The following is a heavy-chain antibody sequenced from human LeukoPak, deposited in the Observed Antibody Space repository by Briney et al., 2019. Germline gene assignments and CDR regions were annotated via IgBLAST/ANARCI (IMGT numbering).Heavy chain of an antibody. Sequence: GRSLRLSCAASGFTFSSYAMHWVRQAPGKGLEWVAVISYDGSNKYYADSVKGRFTISRDNSKNTLYLQMNSLRAEDTAVYYCARSQEEQWLVLWYYYGMDVWGQGTTVTVSS. CDR2: ISYDGSNK. J-gene: IGHJ6*02. V-gene: IGHV3-30-3*01. CDR1: GFTFSSYA. D-gene: IGHD6-19*01. CDR3: ARSQEEQWLVLWYYYGMDV.